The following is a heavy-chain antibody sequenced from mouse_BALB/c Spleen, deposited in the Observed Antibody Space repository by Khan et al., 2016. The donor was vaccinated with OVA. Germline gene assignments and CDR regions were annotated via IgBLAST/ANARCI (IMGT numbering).Heavy chain of an antibody. V-gene: IGHV9-3-1*01. CDR2: INTYTGEP. CDR1: GYSFTNYG. D-gene: IGHD1-1*02. CDR3: ASGGYWYFDV. Sequence: HIQLVQSGPEVKKPGETVKISCKASGYSFTNYGMNWVRQAPGKGLKWMGWINTYTGEPTYADDFKGRFAFSLETSASTAYLQINNLKNEDTATYFCASGGYWYFDVWGAGTTVTVSS. J-gene: IGHJ1*01.